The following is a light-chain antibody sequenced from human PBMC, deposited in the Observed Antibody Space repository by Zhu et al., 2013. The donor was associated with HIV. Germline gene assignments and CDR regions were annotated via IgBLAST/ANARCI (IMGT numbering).Light chain of an antibody. Sequence: EIVMTQSPATLSVSPGERATLSCRASQSVSSNLAWYQQKPGQAPRLLIYDASNRATGIPARFSGSGSGTDFTLTISRLEPEDFAVYFCHQYGTSPWTFGQGTKVEIK. CDR2: DAS. CDR3: HQYGTSPWT. V-gene: IGKV3-20*01. J-gene: IGKJ1*01. CDR1: QSVSSN.